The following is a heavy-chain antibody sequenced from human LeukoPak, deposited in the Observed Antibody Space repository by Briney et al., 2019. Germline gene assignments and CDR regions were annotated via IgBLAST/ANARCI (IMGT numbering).Heavy chain of an antibody. V-gene: IGHV4-39*01. CDR1: GGSISSSSYY. J-gene: IGHJ4*02. CDR3: AGNYDSSGYYVGY. Sequence: SETLSLTCTVSGGSISSSSYYWGWIRQPPGKGLEWIGSIYYSGSTYYNPSLKSRVTISVDTFKNQFSLKLSSVTTADTAVYYCAGNYDSSGYYVGYWGQGTLVTVSS. D-gene: IGHD3-22*01. CDR2: IYYSGST.